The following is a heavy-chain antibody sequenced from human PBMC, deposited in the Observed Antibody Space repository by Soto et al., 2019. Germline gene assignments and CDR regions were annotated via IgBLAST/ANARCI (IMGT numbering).Heavy chain of an antibody. D-gene: IGHD6-13*01. V-gene: IGHV4-34*01. CDR1: VGSFSGYY. Sequence: LSLTCAVYVGSFSGYYWSWIRQPPGKGLEWIGEINHGGSTNYNPSLKSRVTISVDTSKNQFSLKLSSVTAEDTAVYYCARNSEHFDSWGQGVLVTVSS. CDR3: ARNSEHFDS. CDR2: INHGGST. J-gene: IGHJ4*02.